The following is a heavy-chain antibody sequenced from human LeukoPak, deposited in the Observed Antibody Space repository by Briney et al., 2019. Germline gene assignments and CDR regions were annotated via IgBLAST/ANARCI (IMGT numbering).Heavy chain of an antibody. CDR2: ILYSGGT. CDR3: AIDPSDFSESNSLDS. V-gene: IGHV4-59*12. CDR1: GGSIRSYY. Sequence: PSETLSLTCTVSGGSIRSYYWSWIRQPPGKGLEWIGYILYSGGTNYNPSLKSRVTISVDTSNNHFSLKLTSVTAADTAVYYCAIDPSDFSESNSLDSWGQGTPVTVSS. J-gene: IGHJ4*02. D-gene: IGHD2-21*01.